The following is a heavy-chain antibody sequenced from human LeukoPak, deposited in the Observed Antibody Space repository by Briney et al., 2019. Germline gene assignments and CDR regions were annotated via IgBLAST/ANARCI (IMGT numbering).Heavy chain of an antibody. CDR3: ARDLSITYYYYGMDV. CDR1: GFTFTSYS. V-gene: IGHV3-23*01. CDR2: ISGGGGST. J-gene: IGHJ6*02. D-gene: IGHD3-3*02. Sequence: PGGSLRLSCAASGFTFTSYSMNWVRQAPGKGLEWVSTISGGGGSTYYADSVKGRFTISRDNSKNTLYLQMNSLRAEDTAVYYCARDLSITYYYYGMDVWGQGTTVTVSS.